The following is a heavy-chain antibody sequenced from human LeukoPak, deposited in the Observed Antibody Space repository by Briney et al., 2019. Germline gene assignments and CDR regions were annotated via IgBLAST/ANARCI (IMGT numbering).Heavy chain of an antibody. D-gene: IGHD3-10*01. CDR3: ARGKGTMVRGVPQGY. J-gene: IGHJ4*02. CDR2: IYYSGST. V-gene: IGHV4-39*07. CDR1: GGSISSSSYY. Sequence: SETLSLTCAVSGGSISSSSYYWGWIRQPPGKGLEWIGSIYYSGSTYHNPSLKSRVTISVDTSKNQFSLKLSSVTAADTAVYYCARGKGTMVRGVPQGYWGQGTLVTVSS.